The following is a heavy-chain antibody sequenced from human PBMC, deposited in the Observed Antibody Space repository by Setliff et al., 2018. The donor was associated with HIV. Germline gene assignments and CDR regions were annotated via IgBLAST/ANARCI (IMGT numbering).Heavy chain of an antibody. CDR2: ISPYNGHT. V-gene: IGHV1-18*01. CDR3: ARWSCGRTTCYDSPYNWFDP. CDR1: GYTFTSYG. Sequence: ASVKVSCKASGYTFTSYGISWVRQAPGQGLEWMGWISPYNGHTNYAQRLQGRVTMSTDTSTSTAYMELTSLGFDDTAVYYCARWSCGRTTCYDSPYNWFDPWGQGTLVTVSS. D-gene: IGHD2-2*01. J-gene: IGHJ5*02.